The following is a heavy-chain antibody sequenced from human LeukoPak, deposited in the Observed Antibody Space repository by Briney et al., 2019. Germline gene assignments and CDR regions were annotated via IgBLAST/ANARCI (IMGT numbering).Heavy chain of an antibody. CDR2: IKQDGSEK. J-gene: IGHJ4*02. CDR3: AKDRHYGSSWYGAGDY. CDR1: GFTFSSYW. V-gene: IGHV3-7*01. D-gene: IGHD6-13*01. Sequence: GGSLRLSCAASGFTFSSYWMSWVRQAPGKGLEWVANIKQDGSEKYYVDSVKGRFTISRDNAKNSLYLQMNSLRAEDTAVYYCAKDRHYGSSWYGAGDYWGQGTLVTVSS.